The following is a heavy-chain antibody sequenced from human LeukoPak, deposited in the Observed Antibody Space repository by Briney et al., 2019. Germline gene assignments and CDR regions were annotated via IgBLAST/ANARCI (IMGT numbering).Heavy chain of an antibody. CDR1: GFSFSSFS. V-gene: IGHV3-21*01. CDR3: ARDGLDGGYDFFFGY. Sequence: PGGSLRLSCAASGFSFSSFSINWVRQAPGKGPEWVSSISGNGMYIYYADAVEGRFTVSKDNAKNSVYLQMNSLRAEDTAVYYCARDGLDGGYDFFFGYWGQGTLVTVSS. CDR2: ISGNGMYI. J-gene: IGHJ4*02. D-gene: IGHD5-12*01.